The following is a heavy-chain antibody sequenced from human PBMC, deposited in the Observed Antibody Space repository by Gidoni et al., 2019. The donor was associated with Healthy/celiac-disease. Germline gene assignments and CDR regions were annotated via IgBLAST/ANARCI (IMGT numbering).Heavy chain of an antibody. CDR1: GFSLSTSGVG. CDR3: AHRRVGLLNYEFWSGHDAFDI. D-gene: IGHD3-3*01. Sequence: QITLKESRPTLVKPTQTLTLTCTFSGFSLSTSGVGVGWIRPPPGKALEWLALIYWDDDKRYSPSLKRRLTITKDTSKNQVVLTMTNMDPVDTATYYCAHRRVGLLNYEFWSGHDAFDIWGQGTMVTVSS. J-gene: IGHJ3*02. V-gene: IGHV2-5*02. CDR2: IYWDDDK.